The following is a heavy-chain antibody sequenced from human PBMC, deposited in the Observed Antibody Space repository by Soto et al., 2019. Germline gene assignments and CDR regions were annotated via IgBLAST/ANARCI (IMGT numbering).Heavy chain of an antibody. Sequence: TSETLSLTCTVSGGSISSGGYYWSWIRQHPGKGLEWIGYIYYSGSTYYNPSLKSRVTISVDTSKNQFSLKLSSVTAADTAVYYCARVRPDCTNGVCYFYEFDYWGQGTLVTVSS. CDR3: ARVRPDCTNGVCYFYEFDY. J-gene: IGHJ4*02. CDR1: GGSISSGGYY. CDR2: IYYSGST. V-gene: IGHV4-31*03. D-gene: IGHD2-8*01.